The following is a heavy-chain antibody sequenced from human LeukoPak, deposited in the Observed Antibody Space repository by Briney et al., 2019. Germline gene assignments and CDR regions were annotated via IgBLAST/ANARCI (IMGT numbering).Heavy chain of an antibody. CDR1: GXTFSSYA. Sequence: GGSLRLSCAAPGXTFSSYAMHWVRQAPGKGLEWVAVISYDGSNKYYVDSVKGRFTISRDNSKNTLYLQMNSLRAEDTALYYCARGRDGYNYGDYWGQGTLVTVSS. CDR2: ISYDGSNK. J-gene: IGHJ4*02. V-gene: IGHV3-30*04. CDR3: ARGRDGYNYGDY. D-gene: IGHD5-24*01.